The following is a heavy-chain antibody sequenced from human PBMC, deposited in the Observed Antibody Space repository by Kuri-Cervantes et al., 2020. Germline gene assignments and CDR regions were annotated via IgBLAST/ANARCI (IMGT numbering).Heavy chain of an antibody. V-gene: IGHV4-61*08. D-gene: IGHD3-10*01. CDR2: IFYTGST. Sequence: SETLSLTCTVSGASVTSGGYYWSWIRQPPGKGLEWIGYIFYTGSTNYNASLKSRVTISVDTSKNQFYLKLRSVTAADTAVYYCARVGIGLIRGRYYFDSWGQGTLVTVSS. CDR3: ARVGIGLIRGRYYFDS. CDR1: GASVTSGGYY. J-gene: IGHJ4*02.